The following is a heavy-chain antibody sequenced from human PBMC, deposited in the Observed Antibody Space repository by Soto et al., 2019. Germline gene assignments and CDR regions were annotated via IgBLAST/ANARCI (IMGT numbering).Heavy chain of an antibody. CDR1: GYRCTSYC. V-gene: IGHV5-10-1*01. Sequence: GEYLKISLKSSGYRCTSYCISLVRQVRGKGLEWMWRIDPYESFSKYSPSFQGHVSFSVDKSISTAYLQWHSLQASDTATYYCVSHYSSFDSEQNYWGQGTLVTVSS. CDR3: VSHYSSFDSEQNY. CDR2: IDPYESFS. D-gene: IGHD3-22*01. J-gene: IGHJ4*01.